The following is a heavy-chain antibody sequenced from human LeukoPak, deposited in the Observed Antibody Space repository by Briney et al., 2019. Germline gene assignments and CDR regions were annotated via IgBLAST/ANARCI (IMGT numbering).Heavy chain of an antibody. CDR1: GYSFTSYW. J-gene: IGHJ4*02. V-gene: IGHV5-10-1*01. Sequence: GESLKISCKGSGYSFTSYWISWVRRMPGKGLEWMGRIDPSDSYTNYSPSFQGHVTISADKSISTAYLQWSSLKASDTAMYYCATGIAVAGTFGYWGQGTLVTVSS. CDR3: ATGIAVAGTFGY. CDR2: IDPSDSYT. D-gene: IGHD6-19*01.